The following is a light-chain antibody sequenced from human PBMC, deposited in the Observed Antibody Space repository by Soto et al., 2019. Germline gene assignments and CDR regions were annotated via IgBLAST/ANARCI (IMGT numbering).Light chain of an antibody. CDR2: EAS. J-gene: IGLJ1*01. CDR1: SSDVGSYNL. CDR3: CSYASSSTWV. V-gene: IGLV2-23*01. Sequence: QSALTQPASVSGSPGQSITISCTGTSSDVGSYNLVSWYQQHPGKVPKIMIYEASKRPSGAPNRFSGSKSGNTASLTISGLQAEDEADYYCCSYASSSTWVFGTGTKVTVL.